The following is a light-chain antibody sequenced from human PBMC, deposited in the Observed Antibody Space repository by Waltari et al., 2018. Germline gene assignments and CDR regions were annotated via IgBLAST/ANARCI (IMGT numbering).Light chain of an antibody. J-gene: IGKJ2*01. CDR1: QSVSSN. V-gene: IGKV3-15*01. CDR2: GAS. Sequence: EIVMTQSPATLSVSPGEGATLSCRVSQSVSSNLAWYQHKPGQAPRLPIYGASTRATGSPARFSGSGSGTEFTLTISSLQSEDFAFYYCQQYNNWPPEDTFGQGTKLEIK. CDR3: QQYNNWPPEDT.